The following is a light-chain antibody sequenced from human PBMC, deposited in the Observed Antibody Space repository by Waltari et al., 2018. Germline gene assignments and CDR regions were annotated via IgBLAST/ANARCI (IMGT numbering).Light chain of an antibody. V-gene: IGKV3-15*01. CDR3: QHYSGWPYA. CDR2: DAS. CDR1: QSVETR. J-gene: IGKJ2*01. Sequence: EIVMTQSPVTLPVSPGERVTLSCRASQSVETRLAWYQQRPGQAPRLLIYDASIRTTDVPARFSARGSGTDFSLTISSLRSEDSAVYFCQHYSGWPYAFGQGTKLQIK.